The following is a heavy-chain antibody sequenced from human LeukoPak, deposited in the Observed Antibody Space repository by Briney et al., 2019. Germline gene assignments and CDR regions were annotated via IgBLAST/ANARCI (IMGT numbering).Heavy chain of an antibody. CDR2: INHSGST. J-gene: IGHJ5*02. CDR1: GFTFSSYA. CDR3: ARLYIGGYSRSTNYNWFDP. V-gene: IGHV4-34*01. D-gene: IGHD6-13*01. Sequence: GSLRLSCAASGFTFSSYAMSWIRQPPGKGLEWIGEINHSGSTNYNPSIKSRVTISVDTSKNQFSLNLTSVTAADTAVYYCARLYIGGYSRSTNYNWFDPWGQGTLVTVSS.